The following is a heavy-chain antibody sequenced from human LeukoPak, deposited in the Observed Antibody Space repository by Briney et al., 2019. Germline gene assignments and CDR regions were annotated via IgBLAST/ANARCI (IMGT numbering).Heavy chain of an antibody. J-gene: IGHJ3*02. V-gene: IGHV4-34*01. CDR1: GGSFSGYY. D-gene: IGHD2-2*01. CDR2: INHSGST. Sequence: SETLSLTCAVYGGSFSGYYWSWIRQPPGKGLEWIGEINHSGSTNYNPSLKSRVTISVDTSKNQFSLKLSSVTAADTAVYYCARQSTAYASDIWGQGTIVTVSS. CDR3: ARQSTAYASDI.